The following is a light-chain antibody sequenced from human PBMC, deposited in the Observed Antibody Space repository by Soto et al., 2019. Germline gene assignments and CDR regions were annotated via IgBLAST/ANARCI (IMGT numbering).Light chain of an antibody. CDR2: GNT. V-gene: IGLV1-40*01. CDR3: QSYDDSLSVHYV. CDR1: SSNIGSTYD. J-gene: IGLJ1*01. Sequence: QSALTQPPTVSGAQVQRVTISCTGSSSNIGSTYDVQWYQQLPGTAPKLLIHGNTDRPSGVPDRFSGSKSGTSASLAITGLQADDEADYYCQSYDDSLSVHYVFGTGTKVTVL.